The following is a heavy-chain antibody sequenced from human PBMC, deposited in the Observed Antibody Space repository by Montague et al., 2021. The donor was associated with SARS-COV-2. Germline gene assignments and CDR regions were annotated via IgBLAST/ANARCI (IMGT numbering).Heavy chain of an antibody. Sequence: SETLSLTCAVYGGSFSGYYWSWIRQPPGKGLEWIGEINHSGRNNYNPSLKSRATISVDTSKNQFSLKLSSVNAADTAVYYCARRSRVVTAIWALRTSLSSWFDPWGQGTLVTVSS. J-gene: IGHJ5*02. CDR3: ARRSRVVTAIWALRTSLSSWFDP. V-gene: IGHV4-34*01. CDR1: GGSFSGYY. CDR2: INHSGRN. D-gene: IGHD2-21*02.